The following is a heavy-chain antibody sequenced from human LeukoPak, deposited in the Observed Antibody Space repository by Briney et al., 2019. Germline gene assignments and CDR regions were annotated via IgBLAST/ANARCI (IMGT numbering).Heavy chain of an antibody. J-gene: IGHJ6*03. D-gene: IGHD3-10*01. CDR2: IYYSGST. Sequence: SETLSLTCTVSGGSISSYYWSWIRQPPGKGLEWIGYIYYSGSTNHNPSLKSRVTISVDTSKNQFSLKLSSVTAVDTAVYYCARDRTYYGSYCYYMDVWGKGTTVTVSS. CDR1: GGSISSYY. V-gene: IGHV4-59*01. CDR3: ARDRTYYGSYCYYMDV.